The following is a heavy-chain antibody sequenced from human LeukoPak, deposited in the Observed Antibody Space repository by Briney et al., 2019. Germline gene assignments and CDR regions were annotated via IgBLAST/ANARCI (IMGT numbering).Heavy chain of an antibody. CDR3: ARNKQIDA. CDR2: MSPSGDT. J-gene: IGHJ5*02. Sequence: SETLSLTCAVSGHSIGSAYYWGWIRPPPGKGLERIGSMSPSGDTYHNPSLKSRVTMSIDTSENQFSLRLNSVTAADTAVYYCARNKQIDAWGQGTLVTVSS. V-gene: IGHV4-38-2*01. CDR1: GHSIGSAYY. D-gene: IGHD1/OR15-1a*01.